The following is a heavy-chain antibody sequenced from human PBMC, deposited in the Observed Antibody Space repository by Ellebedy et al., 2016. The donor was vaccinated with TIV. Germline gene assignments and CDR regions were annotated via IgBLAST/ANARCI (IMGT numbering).Heavy chain of an antibody. J-gene: IGHJ5*02. CDR3: ARVWNDVSSWFDP. CDR1: GYTFTGYY. V-gene: IGHV1-2*02. D-gene: IGHD1-1*01. CDR2: INPNSGGT. Sequence: AASVKVSCKASGYTFTGYYMHWVRQAPGQGLEWMGWINPNSGGTNYAQKFQGRVTMTRDTSISTAYMELSRLRSDDTAVYYCARVWNDVSSWFDPWGQGTLVTVSS.